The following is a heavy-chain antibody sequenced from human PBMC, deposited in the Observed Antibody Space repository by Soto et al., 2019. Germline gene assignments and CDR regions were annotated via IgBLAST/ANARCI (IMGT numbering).Heavy chain of an antibody. Sequence: PGDCLKISCIASGKRITIHWIRCVPQKPGKGPEWMGMIYTGDSDTRYSPSFKGQVTISADTSISTAYLQWSSLKASDTATYYCARHGSQQLVSWFDTWGQGTLVTVSS. CDR3: ARHGSQQLVSWFDT. J-gene: IGHJ5*02. CDR2: IYTGDSDT. V-gene: IGHV5-51*01. D-gene: IGHD6-6*01. CDR1: GKRITIHW.